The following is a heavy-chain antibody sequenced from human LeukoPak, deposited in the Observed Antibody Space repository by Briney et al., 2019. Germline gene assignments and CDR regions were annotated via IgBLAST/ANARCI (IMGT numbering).Heavy chain of an antibody. J-gene: IGHJ5*02. Sequence: SETLSLTCTVSGGSISSSSYYWGWIRQPPGKGLEWIGSIDYSGSTYYNPSLKTRVTISVDTSKNHFSLKLSSVTAADTAVYXCXRXLTPRLNWFDPWGQGTLVTVSS. CDR2: IDYSGST. CDR1: GGSISSSSYY. V-gene: IGHV4-39*01. CDR3: XRXLTPRLNWFDP.